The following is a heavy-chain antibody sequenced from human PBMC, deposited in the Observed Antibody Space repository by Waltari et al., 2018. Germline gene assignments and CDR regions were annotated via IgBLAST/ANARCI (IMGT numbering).Heavy chain of an antibody. Sequence: QVQLVQSGTEARKPGASVRVSCKASGYTFPDYNIHWVRKAPGQGLEWMGWSNPDTGGTYYAQKFQGRVTMTWDTSITTAYLELSSLRFDDTALYFCARSVSRGAVDYWGQGALVTVSS. CDR2: SNPDTGGT. V-gene: IGHV1-2*02. J-gene: IGHJ4*02. CDR3: ARSVSRGAVDY. CDR1: GYTFPDYN. D-gene: IGHD1-26*01.